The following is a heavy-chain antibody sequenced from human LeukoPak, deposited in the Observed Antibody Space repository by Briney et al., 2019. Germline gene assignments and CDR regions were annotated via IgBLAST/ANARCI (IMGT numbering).Heavy chain of an antibody. Sequence: SETLSLTCTVSGGSISSYYWSWIRQPAGKGLEWIGRIYTSGSTNYNPSLKSRVTMSVDTSKNQFSLKLSSVTAADTAVYYCARDGFYDSSGYYYNWVFDYWGQGTLVTVSS. J-gene: IGHJ4*02. D-gene: IGHD3-22*01. CDR2: IYTSGST. V-gene: IGHV4-4*07. CDR1: GGSISSYY. CDR3: ARDGFYDSSGYYYNWVFDY.